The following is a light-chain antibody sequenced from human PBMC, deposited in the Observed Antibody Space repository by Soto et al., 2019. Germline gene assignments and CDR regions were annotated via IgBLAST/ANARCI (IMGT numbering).Light chain of an antibody. CDR1: QSVNTY. Sequence: EIVLTQSPATLSLSPGERATLSCRASQSVNTYLAWYQQKPGQAPRLLIYDASNRATGIPARFSGSGSGTDFTLTISSLEPEDFAVYYCQQRAIWPPYTFGQGTKLDI. V-gene: IGKV3-11*01. J-gene: IGKJ2*01. CDR2: DAS. CDR3: QQRAIWPPYT.